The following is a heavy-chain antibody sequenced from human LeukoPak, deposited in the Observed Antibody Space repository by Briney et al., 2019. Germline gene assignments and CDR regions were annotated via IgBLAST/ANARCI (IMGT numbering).Heavy chain of an antibody. CDR1: GFTFTTYW. CDR3: ARLRCDVGDCYSAGQNF. J-gene: IGHJ4*02. D-gene: IGHD2-21*02. Sequence: GGSLRLSCAASGFTFTTYWMRWVRQAPGLGLVWVSRINNDGSSTNYADSVKGRFSISRDNARNTVYLQMNSLRAEDTAVYFCARLRCDVGDCYSAGQNFWGQGTLVTVSS. V-gene: IGHV3-74*01. CDR2: INNDGSST.